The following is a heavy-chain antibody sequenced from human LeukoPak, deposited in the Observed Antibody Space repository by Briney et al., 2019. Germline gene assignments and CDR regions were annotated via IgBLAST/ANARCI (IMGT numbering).Heavy chain of an antibody. V-gene: IGHV3-23*01. CDR1: GFTFSSYS. Sequence: GGSLRLSCAASGFTFSSYSMTWVRQAPGKGMEWVSVISGSGGNTYYADSVQGRFTISRDNSKNTLYLQMNSLRAEDTAVYYCAKGAMTTAKFDSWGQGTLVTVSS. CDR2: ISGSGGNT. D-gene: IGHD4-17*01. CDR3: AKGAMTTAKFDS. J-gene: IGHJ4*02.